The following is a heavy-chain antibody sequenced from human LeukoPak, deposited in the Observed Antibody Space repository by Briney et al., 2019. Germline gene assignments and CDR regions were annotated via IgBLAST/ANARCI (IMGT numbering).Heavy chain of an antibody. CDR1: GSTFSSYS. J-gene: IGHJ4*02. CDR2: ISSSSSYI. V-gene: IGHV3-21*01. CDR3: ARRDSSGYYYRFDY. Sequence: PGGSLRLSCAASGSTFSSYSMNWVRQAPGKGLEWVSSISSSSSYIYYADSVKGRFTISRDNAKNSLYPQMNSLRAEDTAVYYCARRDSSGYYYRFDYWGQGTLVTVSS. D-gene: IGHD3-22*01.